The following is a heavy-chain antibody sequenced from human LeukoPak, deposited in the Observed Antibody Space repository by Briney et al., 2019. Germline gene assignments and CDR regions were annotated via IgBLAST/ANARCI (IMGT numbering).Heavy chain of an antibody. Sequence: GGSLRLSCAASGFTVSSNYMSWVRQAPGKGLEWVSVIYSGGSTYYADSVKGRFTISRDNSKNTLHLQMNSLRAEDTAVYYCARDSGDYGSYYYYYYMDVWGKGTTVTVSS. CDR2: IYSGGST. V-gene: IGHV3-53*01. J-gene: IGHJ6*03. D-gene: IGHD4-17*01. CDR3: ARDSGDYGSYYYYYYMDV. CDR1: GFTVSSNY.